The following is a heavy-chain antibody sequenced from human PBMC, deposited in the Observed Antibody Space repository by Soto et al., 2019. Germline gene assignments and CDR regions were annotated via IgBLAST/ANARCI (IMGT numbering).Heavy chain of an antibody. V-gene: IGHV1-69*02. CDR2: IIPILGIA. CDR1: GGTFSSYT. D-gene: IGHD2-2*01. J-gene: IGHJ5*02. CDR3: AKSDSEIKYCSSTSCPESNWFDP. Sequence: VASVNVSCKASGGTFSSYTISWVRQAPGQGLEWMGRIIPILGIANYAQKFQGRVTITADKSTSTAYMELSSLRSEDTAVYYCAKSDSEIKYCSSTSCPESNWFDPWGQGTLVTVSS.